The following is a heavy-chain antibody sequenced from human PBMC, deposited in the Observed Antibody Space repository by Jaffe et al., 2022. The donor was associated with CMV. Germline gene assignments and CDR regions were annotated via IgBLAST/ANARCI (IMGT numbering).Heavy chain of an antibody. V-gene: IGHV4-59*01. CDR2: IYFSGST. CDR3: ARSFYDFWSFDY. J-gene: IGHJ4*02. D-gene: IGHD3-3*01. CDR1: GGSISSYY. Sequence: QVQLQESGPGLVKPSETLSLTCTVSGGSISSYYWSWIRQPPGKGLEWIAYIYFSGSTNYNPSLKSRVTISLDTSKKQFSLNLSSVTAADTAVYYCARSFYDFWSFDYWGQGTLVTVSS.